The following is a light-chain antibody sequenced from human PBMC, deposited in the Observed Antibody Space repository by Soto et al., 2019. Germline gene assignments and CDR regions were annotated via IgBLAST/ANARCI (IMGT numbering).Light chain of an antibody. CDR3: QQYNNWPPYT. Sequence: EIVMTQSPATLSVSPGERATLSCRASQSVSSNLAWYQQKPDQAPRLLIYGASTRSTGIPARFSGSGSGTEFTLTIRSLQSEDFAVFCCQQYNNWPPYTFGQGTKLEIK. CDR2: GAS. CDR1: QSVSSN. J-gene: IGKJ2*01. V-gene: IGKV3-15*01.